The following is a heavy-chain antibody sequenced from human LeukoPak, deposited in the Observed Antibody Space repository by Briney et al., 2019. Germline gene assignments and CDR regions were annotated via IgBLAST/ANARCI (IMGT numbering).Heavy chain of an antibody. Sequence: KSSETLSLTCAVSGYSISSGYYWGRIRQPPGKGLEWIGSIYHSGSTYYNPSLKSRVTISVDTSKNQFSLKLSSVTAADTAVYYCARLGGYCTNGVCSNDWGQGTLVTVSS. J-gene: IGHJ4*02. CDR2: IYHSGST. CDR1: GYSISSGYY. V-gene: IGHV4-38-2*01. CDR3: ARLGGYCTNGVCSND. D-gene: IGHD2-8*01.